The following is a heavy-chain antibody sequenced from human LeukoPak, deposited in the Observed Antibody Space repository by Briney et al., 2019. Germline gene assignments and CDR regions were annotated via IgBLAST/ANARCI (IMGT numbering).Heavy chain of an antibody. CDR1: GFTFSNYR. CDR3: ARAMVRGLMPFPPFDY. Sequence: GGSLRLSCAASGFTFSNYRMHWVRQAPGKGLVWVSLINSDGSTTNYADSVKGRFTISRDNAKNTLYLQMNSLRAEDTAVYYCARAMVRGLMPFPPFDYWGQGTLVTVSS. D-gene: IGHD3-10*01. J-gene: IGHJ4*02. CDR2: INSDGSTT. V-gene: IGHV3-74*01.